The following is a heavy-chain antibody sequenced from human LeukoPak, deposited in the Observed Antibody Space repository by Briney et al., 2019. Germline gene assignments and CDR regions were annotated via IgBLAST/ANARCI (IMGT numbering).Heavy chain of an antibody. D-gene: IGHD6-25*01. CDR3: ARQGGGFWYFDL. CDR2: IYYSGST. V-gene: IGHV4-59*08. CDR1: GGSISSYY. Sequence: PSETLSLTCTVSGGSISSYYWSWIRQPPGKGLEWIWYIYYSGSTNYNPSLKSRVTISVDTSKNQFSLKLSSMTAADTAVYYCARQGGGFWYFDLWGRGTLVTVSS. J-gene: IGHJ2*01.